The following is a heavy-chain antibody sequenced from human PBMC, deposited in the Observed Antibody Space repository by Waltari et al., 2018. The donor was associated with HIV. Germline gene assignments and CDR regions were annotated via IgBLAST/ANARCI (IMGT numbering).Heavy chain of an antibody. Sequence: EVQVVTTGGRLVLPGGSLRTSCSAANFLVVDNYITWVRQTPGTGLEWVSVLYVDGTSHYSDSVRGRFIVSRDKSKNTVFLQMNYLIVEDTALYFCTKGVKFYGPWGQGTQVTVSP. D-gene: IGHD2-21*01. J-gene: IGHJ5*02. CDR1: NFLVVDNY. CDR2: LYVDGTS. V-gene: IGHV3-53*05. CDR3: TKGVKFYGP.